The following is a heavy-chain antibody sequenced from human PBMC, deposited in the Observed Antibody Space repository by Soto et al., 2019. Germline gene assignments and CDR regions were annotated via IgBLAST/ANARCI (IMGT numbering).Heavy chain of an antibody. CDR1: GASITVTSY. CDR3: ARGMTPPGAPAWYYFDS. D-gene: IGHD2-8*02. V-gene: IGHV4-4*07. Sequence: SETLSLTCTVSGASITVTSYWCWIRQPAGRGGEWIGRFTLSGTTTYNPSLGSRVTMSADVSTHQSSLRLTSVTAADTALDYCARGMTPPGAPAWYYFDSWGQGTLVTVSS. CDR2: FTLSGTT. J-gene: IGHJ4*02.